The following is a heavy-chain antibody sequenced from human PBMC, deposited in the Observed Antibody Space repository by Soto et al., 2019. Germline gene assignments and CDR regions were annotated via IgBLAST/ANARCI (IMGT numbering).Heavy chain of an antibody. CDR1: GYSFTSYW. CDR3: ARLPTYYDFWSGYRRYYYYGMDV. J-gene: IGHJ6*02. D-gene: IGHD3-3*01. CDR2: IDPSDSYT. V-gene: IGHV5-10-1*03. Sequence: EVQLVQSGAEVKKPGESLRISCKGSGYSFTSYWISWVRQMPGKGLEWMGRIDPSDSYTNYSPSFQGHVTISADKSISTAYLQWSSLKASDTAMYYCARLPTYYDFWSGYRRYYYYGMDVWGQGTTVTVSS.